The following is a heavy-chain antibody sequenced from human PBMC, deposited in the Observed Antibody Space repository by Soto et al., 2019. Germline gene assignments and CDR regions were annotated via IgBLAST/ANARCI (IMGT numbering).Heavy chain of an antibody. Sequence: EVQLVESGGGLIQPGGSLRLSCAVSGFTVSNNYMSWVRQAPGKGLEGVSVIYSGGYTAYGDSVKGRFTISRDNSKNTIYLQRKSLGRADPGVYCGAPGGGGGGYWGQGTLVTVSS. CDR1: GFTVSNNY. CDR2: IYSGGYT. J-gene: IGHJ4*02. CDR3: APGGGGGGY. D-gene: IGHD3-10*01. V-gene: IGHV3-53*01.